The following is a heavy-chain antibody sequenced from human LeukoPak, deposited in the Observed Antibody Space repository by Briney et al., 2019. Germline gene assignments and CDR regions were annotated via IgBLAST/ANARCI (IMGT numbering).Heavy chain of an antibody. J-gene: IGHJ3*02. CDR2: MDPNSGNT. CDR3: ARANDFWSGQRDAFDI. CDR1: GYTFTSYD. D-gene: IGHD3-3*01. V-gene: IGHV1-8*01. Sequence: ASVKVSYKASGYTFTSYDINWVRQATGQGLEWMGWMDPNSGNTGYARKFQGRVTITRNTSISTAYMELSSLRSEDTAVYYCARANDFWSGQRDAFDIWGQGTMVTVSS.